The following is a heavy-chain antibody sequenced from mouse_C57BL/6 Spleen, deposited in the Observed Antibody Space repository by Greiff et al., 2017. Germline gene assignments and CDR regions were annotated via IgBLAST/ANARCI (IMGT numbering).Heavy chain of an antibody. D-gene: IGHD1-1*01. J-gene: IGHJ2*01. CDR1: GYTFTSYW. Sequence: LQQPGAELVRPGSSVKLSCKASGYTFTSYWMHWVKQRPIQGLEWIGNIDPSDSETHYNQKFKDKATLTVDKSSSTAYMQLSSLTSEDSAVYYCARNFIYYYGSSYVNYCDYWGQGTTLTVSS. CDR3: ARNFIYYYGSSYVNYCDY. V-gene: IGHV1-52*01. CDR2: IDPSDSET.